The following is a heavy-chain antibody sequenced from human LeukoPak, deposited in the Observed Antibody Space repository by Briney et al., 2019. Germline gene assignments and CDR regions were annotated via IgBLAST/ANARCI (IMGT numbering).Heavy chain of an antibody. J-gene: IGHJ3*02. Sequence: PSETLSLTCAVYGGSFSGYYWSWSRQPPGKGLEWIGEINHSGSTNYNPSLKSRVTVSVDTSKNQFSLKLSSVTAADTAVYYCARGLGYSYTEGDAFDIWGQGKMVTVSS. V-gene: IGHV4-34*01. CDR2: INHSGST. D-gene: IGHD5-18*01. CDR3: ARGLGYSYTEGDAFDI. CDR1: GGSFSGYY.